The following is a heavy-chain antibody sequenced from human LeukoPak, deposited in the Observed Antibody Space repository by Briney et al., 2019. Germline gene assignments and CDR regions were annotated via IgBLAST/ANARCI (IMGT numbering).Heavy chain of an antibody. D-gene: IGHD6-19*01. Sequence: GESLKISCKGSGYSFTSYWISWGRQMPGKGLEWMGRIDSGDSYTTYSPSFQGHVTISSDKSISTAYLQWSSLKASDTAMYYCARRVAVAGYYFDYWGQGTLVTVSS. J-gene: IGHJ4*02. CDR2: IDSGDSYT. CDR3: ARRVAVAGYYFDY. V-gene: IGHV5-10-1*01. CDR1: GYSFTSYW.